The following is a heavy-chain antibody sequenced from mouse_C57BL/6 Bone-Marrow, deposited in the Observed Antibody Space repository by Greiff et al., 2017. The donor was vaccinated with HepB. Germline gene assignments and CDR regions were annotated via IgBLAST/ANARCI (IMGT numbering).Heavy chain of an antibody. V-gene: IGHV1-76*01. D-gene: IGHD2-1*01. J-gene: IGHJ4*01. CDR3: ARERSYYGNLFYAMDY. CDR1: GYTFTDYY. CDR2: IYPGSGNT. Sequence: QVQLKQSGAELVRPGASVKLSCKASGYTFTDYYINWVKQRPGQGLEWIARIYPGSGNTYYNEKFKGKATLTAEKSSSTAYMQLSSLTSEDSAVYFCARERSYYGNLFYAMDYWGQGTSVTVSS.